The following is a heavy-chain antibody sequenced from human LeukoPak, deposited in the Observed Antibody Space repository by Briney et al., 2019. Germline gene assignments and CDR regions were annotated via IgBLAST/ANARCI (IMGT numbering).Heavy chain of an antibody. V-gene: IGHV3-30*02. CDR1: GFTFSTYG. D-gene: IGHD6-13*01. CDR2: IRYDGSNK. Sequence: PGGSLRLSCAASGFTFSTYGMHWVRQAPGKGLEWVAFIRYDGSNKYYADSVKGRFTISRDNSKNTLYLQMNSLRAEDTAVYYCARSSSSWYVGLTQFDYWGQGTLVTVSS. CDR3: ARSSSSWYVGLTQFDY. J-gene: IGHJ4*02.